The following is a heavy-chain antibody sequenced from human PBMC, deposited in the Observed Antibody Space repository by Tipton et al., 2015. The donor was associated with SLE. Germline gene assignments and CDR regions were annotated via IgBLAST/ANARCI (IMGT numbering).Heavy chain of an antibody. CDR1: GYSISTGYY. Sequence: TLSLTCAVSGYSISTGYYWGWIRQPPGKGLEGIESIYYTGTTHYNPSLKSRVTISLDTSNNQFCLKLTSVTAADTAVYYCVRHGLGIAAATGYWGRGTLVTVSS. CDR3: VRHGLGIAAATGY. J-gene: IGHJ4*02. CDR2: IYYTGTT. D-gene: IGHD6-13*01. V-gene: IGHV4-38-2*01.